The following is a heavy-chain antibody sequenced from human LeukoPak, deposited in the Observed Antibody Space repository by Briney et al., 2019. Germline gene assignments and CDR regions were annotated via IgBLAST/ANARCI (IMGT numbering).Heavy chain of an antibody. D-gene: IGHD4-23*01. CDR3: AGSYGGNAVGPFDI. CDR1: GGSFSGYH. Sequence: SETLSLTCAVSGGSFSGYHWSWIRQTPGKGLEWIGEVSQSGGASYNPSLKSRVTISVETYKNHFSLKLNSVTAADTAMYYCAGSYGGNAVGPFDIWGQGTTVIVSS. J-gene: IGHJ3*02. V-gene: IGHV4-34*01. CDR2: VSQSGGA.